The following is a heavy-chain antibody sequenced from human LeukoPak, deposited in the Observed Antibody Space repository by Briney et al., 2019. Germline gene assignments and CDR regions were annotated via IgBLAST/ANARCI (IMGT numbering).Heavy chain of an antibody. CDR2: IHQSQST. CDR1: GDSISSGSYY. V-gene: IGHV4-39*02. Sequence: PSETLSLTCPVSGDSISSGSYYWGWIRQPPGKGLEWIGSIHQSQSTYYNPSLKSRVTISVDTSKNHFSPKLNSVTAADTAVYYCAQVSLQTVTGAFDIWGQGTMDTVSS. J-gene: IGHJ3*02. D-gene: IGHD4-17*01. CDR3: AQVSLQTVTGAFDI.